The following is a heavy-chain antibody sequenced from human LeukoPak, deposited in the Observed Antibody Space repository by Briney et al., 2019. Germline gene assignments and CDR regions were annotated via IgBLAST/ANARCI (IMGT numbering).Heavy chain of an antibody. V-gene: IGHV1-2*02. Sequence: GASVKVSCKASGYLFIAYYMHWVRQAPGQGLEWMGIINPRGGSTTYAQKFQGRVTMTRDTSISTAYMELSRLRSDDTAVYYCARGGGYRAGYFDYWGQGTLVTVSS. CDR3: ARGGGYRAGYFDY. CDR1: GYLFIAYY. J-gene: IGHJ4*02. D-gene: IGHD5-12*01. CDR2: INPRGGST.